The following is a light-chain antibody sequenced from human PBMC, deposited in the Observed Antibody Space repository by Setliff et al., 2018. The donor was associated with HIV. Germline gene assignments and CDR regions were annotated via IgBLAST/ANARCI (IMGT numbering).Light chain of an antibody. Sequence: QSVLTQPPSVSGAPGQRLTISCTGSSSNIGARFSVHWYQHLPGAAPKLLIYDDNNRPSGVPDRFSGSKSGTSASLAITGLQAEDEADYYCQSYDSSLTGDVFGTGTKVTV. CDR1: SSNIGARFS. J-gene: IGLJ1*01. CDR2: DDN. V-gene: IGLV1-40*01. CDR3: QSYDSSLTGDV.